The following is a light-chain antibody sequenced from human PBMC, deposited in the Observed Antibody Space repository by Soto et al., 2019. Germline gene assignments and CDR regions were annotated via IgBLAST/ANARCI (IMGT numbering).Light chain of an antibody. J-gene: IGLJ1*01. V-gene: IGLV2-18*02. Sequence: QSALTQPPSVSGSPGQSVTISCTGTSSDVGDYRRVSWYQQPPGTAPKVIIYEVTSRPSGVSDRFSGSKSGNTATLTISGLQAEDEADYYCSSYTSSATFVFGTGTKVTVL. CDR3: SSYTSSATFV. CDR1: SSDVGDYRR. CDR2: EVT.